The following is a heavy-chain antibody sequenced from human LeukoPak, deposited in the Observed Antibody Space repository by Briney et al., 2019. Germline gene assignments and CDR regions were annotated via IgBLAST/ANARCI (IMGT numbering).Heavy chain of an antibody. Sequence: GGSLRLSCAASGFTVSSNYMSWVRQAPGKGLEWVSAISGSGGSTYYADSVKGRFTISRDNSKNTLYLQMNSLRAEDTAVYYCAKEVQYYDFWSGSYWGQGTLVTVSS. CDR1: GFTVSSNY. CDR3: AKEVQYYDFWSGSY. V-gene: IGHV3-23*01. J-gene: IGHJ4*02. CDR2: ISGSGGST. D-gene: IGHD3-3*01.